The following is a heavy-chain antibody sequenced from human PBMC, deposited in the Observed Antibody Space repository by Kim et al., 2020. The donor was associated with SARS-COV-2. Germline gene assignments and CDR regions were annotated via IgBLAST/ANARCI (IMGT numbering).Heavy chain of an antibody. D-gene: IGHD3-22*01. V-gene: IGHV1-69*13. CDR3: AVDYYDSSVQAY. J-gene: IGHJ4*02. CDR1: GGTFSSYA. Sequence: SVKVSCKASGGTFSSYAISWVRQAPGQGLEWMGGIIPIFGTANYAQKFQGRVTITADESTSTAYMELSSLRSEDTAVYYCAVDYYDSSVQAYWGQGTLVTVSS. CDR2: IIPIFGTA.